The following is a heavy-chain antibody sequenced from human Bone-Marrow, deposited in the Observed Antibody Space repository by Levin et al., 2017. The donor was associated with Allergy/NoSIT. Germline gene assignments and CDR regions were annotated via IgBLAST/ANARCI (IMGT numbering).Heavy chain of an antibody. CDR2: INSDGSHT. D-gene: IGHD4-11*01. CDR3: AREPLYGNYGLYYFDY. CDR1: GFSFRSNW. J-gene: IGHJ4*02. Sequence: GGSLRLSCAASGFSFRSNWMHWVRQAPGKGLVWVSRINSDGSHTAFADSVKGRFTISRDNAKNTVFLQMNSLRDEDTAVYYCAREPLYGNYGLYYFDYWGQGTLVTVSS. V-gene: IGHV3-74*01.